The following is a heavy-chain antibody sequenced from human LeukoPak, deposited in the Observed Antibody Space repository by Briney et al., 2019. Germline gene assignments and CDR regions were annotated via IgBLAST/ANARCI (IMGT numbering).Heavy chain of an antibody. CDR1: GGTFSSYA. Sequence: SVKVSCKASGGTFSSYAISWVRQAPGQGVEWMGRIIPIIGIANYAQKFQGRVTITADKSTSTAYMELSSLRSEDTAVYYCASHIDCSSTSCYDDAFDIWGQGTMVTVSS. CDR3: ASHIDCSSTSCYDDAFDI. CDR2: IIPIIGIA. V-gene: IGHV1-69*04. J-gene: IGHJ3*02. D-gene: IGHD2-2*01.